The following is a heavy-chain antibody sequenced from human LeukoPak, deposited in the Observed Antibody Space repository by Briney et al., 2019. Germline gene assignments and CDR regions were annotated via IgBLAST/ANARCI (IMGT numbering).Heavy chain of an antibody. CDR2: IYHSGST. Sequence: SETLSLTCTVSGYSISSGYYWGWIRQPPGKGLEWIGSIYHSGSTYYNPSLKSRVTISVDTSKNQFSLKLSSVTAADTAVYYCARVYGDPVAFDIWGQGTMVTVSS. V-gene: IGHV4-38-2*02. J-gene: IGHJ3*02. CDR1: GYSISSGYY. D-gene: IGHD4-17*01. CDR3: ARVYGDPVAFDI.